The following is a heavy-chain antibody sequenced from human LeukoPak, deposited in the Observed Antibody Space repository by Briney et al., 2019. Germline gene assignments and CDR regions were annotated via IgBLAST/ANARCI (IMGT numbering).Heavy chain of an antibody. CDR2: IYHGGST. D-gene: IGHD1/OR15-1a*01. V-gene: IGHV4-38-2*02. CDR3: ARVQQRTNDAFDI. Sequence: SETLSLTCTVSGYSITSGYYWGWIRQPPGKGLEWIGIIYHGGSTYYNPSLKSRVTISVDTSKNQFSLKLTSVTAADTAMYYCARVQQRTNDAFDIWGQGTMVTVSS. J-gene: IGHJ3*02. CDR1: GYSITSGYY.